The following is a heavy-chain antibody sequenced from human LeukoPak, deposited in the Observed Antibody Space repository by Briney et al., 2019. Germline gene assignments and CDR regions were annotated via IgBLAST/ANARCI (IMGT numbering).Heavy chain of an antibody. CDR1: GGSINSGGYS. D-gene: IGHD6-6*01. CDR2: IYHSGST. Sequence: SQTLSLTCAVSGGSINSGGYSWSWIRQPPGKGLEWIGYIYHSGSTYYNPSLKSRVTISVDRSKNQFSLKLSSVTAADTAVYYCARSYSSSSLDYWGQGTLVTVSS. CDR3: ARSYSSSSLDY. V-gene: IGHV4-30-2*01. J-gene: IGHJ4*02.